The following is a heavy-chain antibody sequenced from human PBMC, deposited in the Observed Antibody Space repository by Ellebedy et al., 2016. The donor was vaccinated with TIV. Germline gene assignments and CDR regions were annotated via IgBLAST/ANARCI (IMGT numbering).Heavy chain of an antibody. CDR1: GFTFSSYS. CDR3: AGIADVRFDP. D-gene: IGHD3-10*02. CDR2: ITSSSSYR. V-gene: IGHV3-21*01. J-gene: IGHJ5*02. Sequence: PGGSLRLSCAASGFTFSSYSMNWVRQAPGKGLEWVSSITSSSSYRFYADSVKGRFTISRDNAKNSLYLQMNSLRAEDTAVYYCAGIADVRFDPWGQGTLVSVSS.